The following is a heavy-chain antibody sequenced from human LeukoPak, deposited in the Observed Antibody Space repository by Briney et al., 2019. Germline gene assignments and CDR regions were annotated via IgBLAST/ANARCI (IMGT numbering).Heavy chain of an antibody. Sequence: SETLSLTCAVYGGSFSGYYWSWIRQPPGKGLEWIGEINHSGSTNYNPSLKSRVTISVDTSKNQFSLKLSSVTAADTAVYYCAGGAGSSSWYELDYWGQGTLVTVSS. CDR2: INHSGST. V-gene: IGHV4-34*01. D-gene: IGHD6-13*01. J-gene: IGHJ4*02. CDR1: GGSFSGYY. CDR3: AGGAGSSSWYELDY.